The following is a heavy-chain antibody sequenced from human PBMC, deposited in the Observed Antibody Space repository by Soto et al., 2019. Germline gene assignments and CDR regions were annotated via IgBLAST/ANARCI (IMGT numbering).Heavy chain of an antibody. D-gene: IGHD4-17*01. CDR1: GFTFSSYG. CDR3: AKGHGDYLGGRIEYFQH. V-gene: IGHV3-30*18. J-gene: IGHJ1*01. Sequence: PGGSLRLSCAASGFTFSSYGMHWVRQAPGKGLEWVAVISYDGSNKYYADSVKGRFTISRDNSKNTLYLQMNSLRAEDTAVYYCAKGHGDYLGGRIEYFQHWGQGTLVTVSS. CDR2: ISYDGSNK.